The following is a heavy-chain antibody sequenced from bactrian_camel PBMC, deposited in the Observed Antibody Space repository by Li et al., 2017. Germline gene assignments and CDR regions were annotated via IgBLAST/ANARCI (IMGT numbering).Heavy chain of an antibody. D-gene: IGHD1*01. CDR3: AAEGPVSTCTYNSLASGEYPY. V-gene: IGHV3S40*01. CDR2: IYTGDYEDETST. J-gene: IGHJ4*01. Sequence: VQLVESGGDSVQAGGSLRLSCAASVYTPYWSYCMGWFRQAPGSEREGVAAIYTGDYEDETSTLYSRSAKGRFTISRDTSKKTVYLEMTNLRPEDSGMYYCAAEGPVSTCTYNSLASGEYPYWGQGTQVTVSS. CDR1: VYTPYWSYC.